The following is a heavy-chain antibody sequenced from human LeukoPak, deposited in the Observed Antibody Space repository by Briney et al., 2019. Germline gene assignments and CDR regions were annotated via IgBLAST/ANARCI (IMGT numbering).Heavy chain of an antibody. CDR3: ARGTTAWYHFDY. CDR2: IYYSGST. Sequence: SETLSLTCTVSGGSISSSSYYWGWIHQPPGKGLEWIGSIYYSGSTYYNPSLKSRVTISVDTSKNQFSLKLSSVTAADTAVYYCARGTTAWYHFDYWGQGTLVTVSS. CDR1: GGSISSSSYY. V-gene: IGHV4-39*01. D-gene: IGHD1-7*01. J-gene: IGHJ4*02.